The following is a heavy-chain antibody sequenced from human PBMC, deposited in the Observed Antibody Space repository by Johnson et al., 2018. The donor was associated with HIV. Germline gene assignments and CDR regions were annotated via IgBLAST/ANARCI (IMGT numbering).Heavy chain of an antibody. V-gene: IGHV3-30*04. CDR2: ISYDGSNT. CDR1: GFTFSTYA. CDR3: ARRIASADDAFDI. D-gene: IGHD6-25*01. J-gene: IGHJ3*02. Sequence: QVQLVESGGGVVQPGRSLRLSCAASGFTFSTYAMHWVRQAPGKGLEWVAVISYDGSNTYYADSVKGRFTISRDNSTNTLYLQINSLRAEDTAMYSCARRIASADDAFDIWGHGTMVTVSS.